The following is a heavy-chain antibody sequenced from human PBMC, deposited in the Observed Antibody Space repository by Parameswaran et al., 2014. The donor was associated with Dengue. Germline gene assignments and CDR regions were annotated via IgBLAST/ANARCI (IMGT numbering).Heavy chain of an antibody. D-gene: IGHD3-9*01. V-gene: IGHV1-8*01. J-gene: IGHJ6*02. CDR2: MNPNSGNT. CDR3: ARGRELRYFDWLLPPYYYYYGMDV. Sequence: WVRQAPGQGLEWMGWMNPNSGNTGYAQKFQGRVTMTRNTSISTAYMELSSLRSEDTAVYYCARGRELRYFDWLLPPYYYYYGMDVWGQGTTGHRLL.